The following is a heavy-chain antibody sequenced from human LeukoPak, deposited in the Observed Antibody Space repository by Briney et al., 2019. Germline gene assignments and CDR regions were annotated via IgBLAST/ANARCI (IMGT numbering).Heavy chain of an antibody. J-gene: IGHJ5*02. Sequence: PWETLTLTCSVSGGSISSYYWIWIRQPPGKGLEWVAYISYSGSTNYNLSLRSRVTISVDTSKNQFSLKLSSVTAADTAVYCCARHLAPDLGWFDPWGQGTLVTVSS. D-gene: IGHD1-14*01. CDR1: GGSISSYY. V-gene: IGHV4-59*01. CDR3: ARHLAPDLGWFDP. CDR2: ISYSGST.